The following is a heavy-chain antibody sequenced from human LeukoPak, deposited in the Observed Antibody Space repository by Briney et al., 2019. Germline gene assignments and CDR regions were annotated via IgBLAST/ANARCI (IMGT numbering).Heavy chain of an antibody. V-gene: IGHV4-59*08. CDR1: GGSISSYH. J-gene: IGHJ3*02. CDR3: ARANYYDTSGYSRGAFDI. CDR2: IYSSGST. Sequence: SETLSLTCTVSGGSISSYHWSWIRQPPGKGLECIGYIYSSGSTNYNPSLKSRVTISVDTSKNQFSLKLSSVTAADTAVYYCARANYYDTSGYSRGAFDIWGQGTMVTVSS. D-gene: IGHD3-22*01.